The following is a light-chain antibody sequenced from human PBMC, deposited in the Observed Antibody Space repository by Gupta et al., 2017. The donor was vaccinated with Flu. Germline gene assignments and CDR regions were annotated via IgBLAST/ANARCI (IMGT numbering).Light chain of an antibody. CDR3: QQHDDWLRT. CDR2: GAS. Sequence: PATLSVSPGERATLSCRASQNIGSNLAWYQQKPGQAPRLLIYGASSRATNTPIRFSGSGSGTEFSLTISSLQSEDFAVYYCQQHDDWLRTFGQGTKLDIK. CDR1: QNIGSN. V-gene: IGKV3-15*01. J-gene: IGKJ2*01.